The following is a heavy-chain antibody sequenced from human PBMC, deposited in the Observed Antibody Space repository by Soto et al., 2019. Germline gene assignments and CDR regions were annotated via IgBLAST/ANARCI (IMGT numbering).Heavy chain of an antibody. D-gene: IGHD2-2*01. CDR1: GFTFSSYG. V-gene: IGHV3-33*01. CDR3: ATGYCSSTSCDHYYYYGMDV. Sequence: GGSLRLSCAASGFTFSSYGMHWVRQAPGKGLEWVAVIWYDGSNKYYADSVKGRFTISRDNSKNTLYLQMNSLRAEDTAVYYCATGYCSSTSCDHYYYYGMDVWGQGTTVTVSS. CDR2: IWYDGSNK. J-gene: IGHJ6*02.